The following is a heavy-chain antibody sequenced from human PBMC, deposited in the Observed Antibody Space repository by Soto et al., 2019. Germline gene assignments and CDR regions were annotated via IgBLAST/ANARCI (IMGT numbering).Heavy chain of an antibody. Sequence: PSETLSLTCTVSGGSISSGGYYWSWIRQHPGKGLEWIGYIYYSGSTYYNPSLKSRVTISVDTSKNQFSLKLSSVTAADTAVYYCARGTSYYYGSGSSPFDYWGQGTLVTVSS. CDR3: ARGTSYYYGSGSSPFDY. J-gene: IGHJ4*02. CDR2: IYYSGST. CDR1: GGSISSGGYY. D-gene: IGHD3-10*01. V-gene: IGHV4-31*03.